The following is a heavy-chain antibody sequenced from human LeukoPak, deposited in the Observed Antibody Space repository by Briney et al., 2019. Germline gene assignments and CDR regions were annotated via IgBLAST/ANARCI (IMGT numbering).Heavy chain of an antibody. V-gene: IGHV3-23*01. J-gene: IGHJ4*02. CDR1: GFAFSSYH. CDR3: ANLQKGNYKANF. CDR2: VTASSDNI. Sequence: GGSLRLSCVGSGFAFSSYHLSWVRQIPGEGREWLSVVTASSDNIYYADSVRGRFTISRDNSKDTLYLQMNGLRAEDSALYYCANLQKGNYKANFWGQGTLVTVSS. D-gene: IGHD3-10*01.